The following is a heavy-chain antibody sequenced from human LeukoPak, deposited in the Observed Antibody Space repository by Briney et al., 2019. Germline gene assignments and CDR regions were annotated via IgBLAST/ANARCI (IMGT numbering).Heavy chain of an antibody. CDR3: AKRKLRIAAAGSDSGAFDY. J-gene: IGHJ4*02. Sequence: GGSLRLSCAASGFTFSSYGMHWVRQAPGKGLVWVAFIRYDGSNKYYADSVKGRFTISRDNSKNTLYLQMNSLRAEDTAVYYCAKRKLRIAAAGSDSGAFDYWGQGTLVTVSS. V-gene: IGHV3-30*02. CDR2: IRYDGSNK. CDR1: GFTFSSYG. D-gene: IGHD6-13*01.